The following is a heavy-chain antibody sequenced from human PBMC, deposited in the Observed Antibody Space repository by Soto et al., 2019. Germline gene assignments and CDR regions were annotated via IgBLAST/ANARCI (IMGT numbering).Heavy chain of an antibody. Sequence: EVQLLESGGGLVQPGGSLRLSCAASGFTFSDYAMSWVRQAPGKGLEWVSVISVSGGSTYYADSVKGRFTISRDNSKNTLYLQMNARRAEDTAVYYCAKSHVFHYYCYTMDVWGQGTTVTVSS. D-gene: IGHD2-8*01. V-gene: IGHV3-23*01. CDR1: GFTFSDYA. J-gene: IGHJ6*02. CDR2: ISVSGGST. CDR3: AKSHVFHYYCYTMDV.